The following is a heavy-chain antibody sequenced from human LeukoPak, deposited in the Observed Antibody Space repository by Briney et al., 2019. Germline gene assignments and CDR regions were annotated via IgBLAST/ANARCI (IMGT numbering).Heavy chain of an antibody. CDR2: IYYSGST. Sequence: PSETLSLTCTVSVGSLSNYYWSWIRHPPGRGLEWIGHIYYSGSTEYNPSPKSRATISVDTSRNQFPRKLTSVTAADTAVYCGAKEGFGELSYWGQGTLVTVSS. CDR3: AKEGFGELSY. CDR1: VGSLSNYY. J-gene: IGHJ4*02. V-gene: IGHV4-59*01. D-gene: IGHD3-10*01.